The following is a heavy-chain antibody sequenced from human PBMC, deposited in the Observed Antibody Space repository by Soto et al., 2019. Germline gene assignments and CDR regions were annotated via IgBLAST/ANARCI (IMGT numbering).Heavy chain of an antibody. CDR1: GYSFTSYW. CDR3: ARHDTVTTYYYYGMDV. D-gene: IGHD4-17*01. Sequence: PGESLKISCKGSGYSFTSYWIGWVRQMPGKGLEWMGIIYPGDSDTRYSPSFQGQVTISADKSISTAYPQWSSLKASDTAMYYCARHDTVTTYYYYGMDVWGQGTTVTVSS. CDR2: IYPGDSDT. V-gene: IGHV5-51*01. J-gene: IGHJ6*02.